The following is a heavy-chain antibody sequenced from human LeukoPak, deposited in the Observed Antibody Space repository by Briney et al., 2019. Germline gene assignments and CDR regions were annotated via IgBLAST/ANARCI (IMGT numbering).Heavy chain of an antibody. CDR2: IYTSGST. CDR1: GASISSYY. J-gene: IGHJ4*02. V-gene: IGHV4-4*07. CDR3: AREAYYYDSSGYRRFDY. Sequence: SQTLSLTCTVSGASISSYYWSWIRQPAGKGLEWIERIYTSGSTNYNPSLKSRVTMSVDTSKNQFSLKLSSVTAADTAVYYCAREAYYYDSSGYRRFDYWGQGTLVTVSS. D-gene: IGHD3-22*01.